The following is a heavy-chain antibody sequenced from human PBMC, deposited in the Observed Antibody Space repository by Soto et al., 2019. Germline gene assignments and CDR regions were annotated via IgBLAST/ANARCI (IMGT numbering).Heavy chain of an antibody. V-gene: IGHV4-61*08. J-gene: IGHJ4*02. Sequence: SETLSLTCAVSGGSISSGGYSWSWIRQPPGKGLEWIGYVYDSGSTNYNPSLKSRVTTSVDASRNQFSLKLSSVTAADTAVYYCARGGTITFERVIAKAYWGQGTLVTVSS. CDR3: ARGGTITFERVIAKAY. CDR1: GGSISSGGYS. D-gene: IGHD3-16*02. CDR2: VYDSGST.